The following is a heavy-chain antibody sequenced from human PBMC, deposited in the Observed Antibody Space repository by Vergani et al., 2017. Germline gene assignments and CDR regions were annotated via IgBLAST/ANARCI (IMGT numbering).Heavy chain of an antibody. CDR1: GGSITSSSYY. V-gene: IGHV4-39*01. CDR3: ARCFRDEGMIYGGTVENWFDP. J-gene: IGHJ5*02. D-gene: IGHD3-22*01. Sequence: QLHLQESGPGLVKPSETLSLICTVSGGSITSSSYYWGWIRQPPGKGLEWIGNIYHSGGAYYNPSLKGRVTISVDTSKNQFSLEVTSVTAADTAVYYCARCFRDEGMIYGGTVENWFDPWGQGTLVTVSS. CDR2: IYHSGGA.